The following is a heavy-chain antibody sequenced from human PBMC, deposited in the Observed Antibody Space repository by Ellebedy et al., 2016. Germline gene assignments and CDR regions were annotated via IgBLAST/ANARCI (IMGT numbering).Heavy chain of an antibody. V-gene: IGHV4-61*05. CDR2: IYYSGST. D-gene: IGHD2-21*02. J-gene: IGHJ4*02. Sequence: SETLSLTCTVSGGSISSSSYYWSWIRQPPGKGLERIGYIYYSGSTSYNPSLKSRVTISVDTSKNQFSLKLSSVTAADTAVYYCARMRYCGGDCWYFDYWGQGTLVTVSS. CDR3: ARMRYCGGDCWYFDY. CDR1: GGSISSSSYY.